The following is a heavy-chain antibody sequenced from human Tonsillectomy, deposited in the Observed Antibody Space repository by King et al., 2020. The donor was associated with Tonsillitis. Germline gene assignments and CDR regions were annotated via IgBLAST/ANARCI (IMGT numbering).Heavy chain of an antibody. V-gene: IGHV5-51*01. CDR2: IYPGDSDD. CDR1: KYNVTDYW. CDR3: ARQKTLGGFDGMDV. Sequence: EVQLVESGAEVKKPGESLKISCKTSKYNVTDYWINWVRQVPGKGLEWMGTIYPGDSDDKYSPSFQGQVTISGDKSISTAYLQWSSLKASDTAIYYCARQKTLGGFDGMDVWGQGTTVTIFS. J-gene: IGHJ6*02. D-gene: IGHD3-16*01.